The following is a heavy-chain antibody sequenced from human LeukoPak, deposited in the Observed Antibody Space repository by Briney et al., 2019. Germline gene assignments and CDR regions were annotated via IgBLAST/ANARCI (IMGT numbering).Heavy chain of an antibody. V-gene: IGHV1-2*02. CDR3: ARAVAAPHGY. CDR1: GYTFTGYY. D-gene: IGHD6-19*01. J-gene: IGHJ4*02. CDR2: INPNSGGT. Sequence: GSVRVSCKASGYTFTGYYMHWVRQAPGEGVEWMGWINPNSGGTNYAQKFKGRVTMTRDTSISTAYMELSRLRSDDTAVYYCARAVAAPHGYWGQGTLVTVSS.